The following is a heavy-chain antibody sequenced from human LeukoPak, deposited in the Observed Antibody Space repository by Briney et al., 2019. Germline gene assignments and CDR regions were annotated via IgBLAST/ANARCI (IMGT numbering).Heavy chain of an antibody. CDR1: GFTFSSYA. D-gene: IGHD6-13*01. J-gene: IGHJ6*03. CDR2: ISGSGGST. Sequence: GGSLRLSCAASGFTFSSYAMSWVRQAPGKGLEWVSAISGSGGSTYYADSVKGRFTISRDNSKNTLYLQMNSLRAEDTAVYYCAKRPGIAAAGTYYYYYMDVWGKGTTVTVSS. CDR3: AKRPGIAAAGTYYYYYMDV. V-gene: IGHV3-23*01.